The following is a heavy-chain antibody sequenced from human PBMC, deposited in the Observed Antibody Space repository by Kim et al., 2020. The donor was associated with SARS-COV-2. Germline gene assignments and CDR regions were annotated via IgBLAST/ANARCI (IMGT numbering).Heavy chain of an antibody. D-gene: IGHD5-18*01. CDR1: GYTFTSYA. Sequence: ASVKVSCKASGYTFTSYAMNWVRQAPGQGLEWMGWINTNTGNPTYAQGFTGRFVFSLDTSVSTAYLQISSLKAEDTAVYYCATVPKLLYSYGYFLGSVMRPDYYYGMDVWGQGTTVTVSS. CDR2: INTNTGNP. J-gene: IGHJ6*02. V-gene: IGHV7-4-1*02. CDR3: ATVPKLLYSYGYFLGSVMRPDYYYGMDV.